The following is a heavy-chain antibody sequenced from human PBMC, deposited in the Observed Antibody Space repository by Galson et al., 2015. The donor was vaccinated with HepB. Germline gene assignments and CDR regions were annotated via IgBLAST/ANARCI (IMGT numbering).Heavy chain of an antibody. CDR1: GYSFTSYW. CDR3: ASLSHDYGDYVPYYGMDV. V-gene: IGHV5-51*01. J-gene: IGHJ6*02. D-gene: IGHD4-17*01. Sequence: QSGAEVKKPGESLKISCKGSGYSFTSYWIGWVRQMPGKGLEWMGIIYPGDSDTRYSPSFQGQVTISADKSISTAYLQWSSLKASDTAMYYCASLSHDYGDYVPYYGMDVWGQGTTVTVSS. CDR2: IYPGDSDT.